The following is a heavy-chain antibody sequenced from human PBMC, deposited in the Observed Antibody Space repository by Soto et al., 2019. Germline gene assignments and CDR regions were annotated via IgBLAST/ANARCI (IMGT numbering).Heavy chain of an antibody. CDR1: GGSFSDYY. CDR2: IYHTGST. CDR3: ARGLLPWFFDL. Sequence: QVHLQQWGAGLWKPSETLSLTCAVYGGSFSDYYWTWIRQPPGKGLDWIGEIYHTGSTNYNPSLKSRGTITVDTSKTQFSLKLSSVTAADTAVYYCARGLLPWFFDLWGPGILVTVSS. V-gene: IGHV4-34*01. J-gene: IGHJ2*01.